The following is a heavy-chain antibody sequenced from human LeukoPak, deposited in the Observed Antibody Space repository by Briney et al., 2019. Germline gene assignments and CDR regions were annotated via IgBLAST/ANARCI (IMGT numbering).Heavy chain of an antibody. CDR2: IYTSGST. J-gene: IGHJ5*02. CDR1: GGSISSYY. Sequence: PSETLSLTCTVSGGSISSYYWSWIRQPAGKGLEWIGRIYTSGSTNYNPSLKSRVTMSVDTSKNQFSLKLSSVTAADTAAYYCAREPYCSSTSCYTGTGNWFDPWGQGTLVTVSS. CDR3: AREPYCSSTSCYTGTGNWFDP. D-gene: IGHD2-2*02. V-gene: IGHV4-4*07.